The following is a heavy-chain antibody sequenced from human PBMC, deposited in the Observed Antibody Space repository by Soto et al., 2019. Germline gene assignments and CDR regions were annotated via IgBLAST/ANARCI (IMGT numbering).Heavy chain of an antibody. J-gene: IGHJ6*02. CDR1: GYTFTSYG. CDR2: ISAYNGNT. CDR3: ARDLGAIYDILTGYGMDV. D-gene: IGHD3-9*01. V-gene: IGHV1-18*01. Sequence: VQLVQSGAEVKKPGASVKVSCKASGYTFTSYGISWVRQAPGQGLEWMGWISAYNGNTNYAQKLQGRVTMTTDTXTXTXXMELRGLRSDDTAVYYCARDLGAIYDILTGYGMDVWGQGTTVTVSS.